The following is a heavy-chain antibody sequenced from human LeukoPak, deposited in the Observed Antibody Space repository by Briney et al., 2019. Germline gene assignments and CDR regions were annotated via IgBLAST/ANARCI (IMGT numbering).Heavy chain of an antibody. Sequence: SETLFLTCTVSGGSISSYYWTWIRQAAGKGQEWIGRFYSTGSTNCNPSLKSRVTMSVDTSKNQFSLKLSSVTAADTAVYYCARDQYSGSLDYWGQGTLVTVSS. J-gene: IGHJ4*02. CDR3: ARDQYSGSLDY. V-gene: IGHV4-4*07. CDR2: FYSTGST. CDR1: GGSISSYY. D-gene: IGHD1-26*01.